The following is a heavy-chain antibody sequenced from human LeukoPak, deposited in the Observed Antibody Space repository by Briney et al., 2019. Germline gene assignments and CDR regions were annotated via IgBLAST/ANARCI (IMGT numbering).Heavy chain of an antibody. V-gene: IGHV3-53*05. J-gene: IGHJ6*02. CDR1: GFIVSSNY. D-gene: IGHD2-15*01. Sequence: GGSLRLSCAASGFIVSSNYMNWVRQAPGKGLEWVSVIYSGGSGGSTYYADSVKGRFTISRDNSKNTLYLQMSSLRAEDTAVYFCVRGYSFGPYGMDVWGQGTTVTVSS. CDR3: VRGYSFGPYGMDV. CDR2: IYSGGSGGST.